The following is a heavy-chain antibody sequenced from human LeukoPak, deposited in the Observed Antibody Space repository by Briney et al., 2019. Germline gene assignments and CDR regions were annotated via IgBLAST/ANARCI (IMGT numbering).Heavy chain of an antibody. Sequence: GGSLRLSCAASGSTFSSYGMHWVRQAPGKGLEWVAFIRYDGSNKYYADSVKGRFTISRDNSKNTLYLQMNSLRAEDTAVYYCARVGRYCSGGSCYSRGYYFDYWGQGTLVTVSS. CDR1: GSTFSSYG. V-gene: IGHV3-30*02. D-gene: IGHD2-15*01. CDR2: IRYDGSNK. J-gene: IGHJ4*02. CDR3: ARVGRYCSGGSCYSRGYYFDY.